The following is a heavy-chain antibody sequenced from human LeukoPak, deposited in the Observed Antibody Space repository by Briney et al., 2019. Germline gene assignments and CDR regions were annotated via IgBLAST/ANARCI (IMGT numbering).Heavy chain of an antibody. D-gene: IGHD4-17*01. Sequence: HPGGSLRLSCAASGFTFSSYAMHWVRQAPGKGLEWVAVISYDGSNKYYADSVKGRFTISRDNSKNTLYLQMNSLRAEDTAVYYCARSPYGDGQHLDYYYGMDVWGQGTTVTVSS. CDR2: ISYDGSNK. CDR1: GFTFSSYA. V-gene: IGHV3-30-3*01. CDR3: ARSPYGDGQHLDYYYGMDV. J-gene: IGHJ6*02.